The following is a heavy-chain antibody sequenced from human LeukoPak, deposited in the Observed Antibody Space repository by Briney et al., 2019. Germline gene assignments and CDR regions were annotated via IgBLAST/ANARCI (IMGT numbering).Heavy chain of an antibody. D-gene: IGHD1-26*01. J-gene: IGHJ3*02. CDR1: GYSISSGYY. CDR3: ARHQWELGAFDI. CDR2: VYHSGST. V-gene: IGHV4-38-2*01. Sequence: SETLSLTCAVSGYSISSGYYRGWIRQPPGKGLEWIGSVYHSGSTYYNPSLKSRVTMSVDTSKNQFSLKLSSVTAADTAVYYCARHQWELGAFDIWGQGTMVTVFS.